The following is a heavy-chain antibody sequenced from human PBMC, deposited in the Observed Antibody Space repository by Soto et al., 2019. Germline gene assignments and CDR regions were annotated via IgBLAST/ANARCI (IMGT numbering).Heavy chain of an antibody. V-gene: IGHV1-69*01. J-gene: IGHJ4*02. CDR1: GGTFSTFG. CDR3: ARTAPMDAGDKYYYDF. CDR2: IIPFFGTA. D-gene: IGHD3-16*01. Sequence: QVQLVQSGAEVKKTGSSVKVSCKTSGGTFSTFGISWVRQAPGQGLEWMGGIIPFFGTAEDSQKFEDRITITADESTNKVYMDLRSLTSEDTAIYYCARTAPMDAGDKYYYDFWGQGALVTVSS.